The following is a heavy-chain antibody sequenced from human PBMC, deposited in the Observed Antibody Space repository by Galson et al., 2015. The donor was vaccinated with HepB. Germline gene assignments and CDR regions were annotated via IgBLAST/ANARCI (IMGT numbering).Heavy chain of an antibody. Sequence: SVKVSCKASGGTFSSYAISWVRQAPGQGLEWMGGIIPIFGTANYAQKFQGRVTITADESTSTAYMELSSLRSEDTAVYYCASGRVVVAATHYYGMDVWGQGTTVTVSS. CDR2: IIPIFGTA. D-gene: IGHD2-15*01. CDR1: GGTFSSYA. J-gene: IGHJ6*02. V-gene: IGHV1-69*13. CDR3: ASGRVVVAATHYYGMDV.